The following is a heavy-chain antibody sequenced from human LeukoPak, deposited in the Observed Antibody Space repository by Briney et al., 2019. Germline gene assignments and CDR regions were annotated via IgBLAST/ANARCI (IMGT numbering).Heavy chain of an antibody. D-gene: IGHD1-26*01. V-gene: IGHV5-51*01. J-gene: IGHJ4*02. Sequence: GESLKISCKGSGYSFTSYWIGWVGQRPGKGLEWMGIIYTGDSDTRYSPSFQGQVTISADKSISTAYVQWSSLEASDTAMHYCARRSQSGIYVEYWGQGTLVTVSS. CDR1: GYSFTSYW. CDR2: IYTGDSDT. CDR3: ARRSQSGIYVEY.